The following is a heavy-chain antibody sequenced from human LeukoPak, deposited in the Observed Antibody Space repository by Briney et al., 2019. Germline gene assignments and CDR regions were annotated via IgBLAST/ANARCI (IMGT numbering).Heavy chain of an antibody. CDR2: IRQDGGEK. J-gene: IGHJ4*01. Sequence: PGGSLRLSCAVSGFTFSSYWMNWVRQAPGKGLEWVASIRQDGGEKSYVDSVKGRFIISRDNTKNSLYLQINSLRAEDTAMYYCARDGTAAGLYFDLWGQGTLFTVSS. D-gene: IGHD6-13*01. CDR1: GFTFSSYW. V-gene: IGHV3-7*01. CDR3: ARDGTAAGLYFDL.